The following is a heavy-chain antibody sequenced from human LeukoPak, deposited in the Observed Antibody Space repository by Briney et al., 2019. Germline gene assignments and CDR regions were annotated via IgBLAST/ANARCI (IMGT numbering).Heavy chain of an antibody. CDR1: GGSIGSNY. CDR3: TREATANSGGYYFDY. V-gene: IGHV4-4*07. CDR2: INISGNT. J-gene: IGHJ4*02. Sequence: SETLSLTCTVSGGSIGSNYWSWVRQPAGKGLEWVGRINISGNTNYNPSLKSRVTMSVGTSKNQFSLRLNFVTAADTAVYYCTREATANSGGYYFDYWGQGTLVTVSS. D-gene: IGHD6-25*01.